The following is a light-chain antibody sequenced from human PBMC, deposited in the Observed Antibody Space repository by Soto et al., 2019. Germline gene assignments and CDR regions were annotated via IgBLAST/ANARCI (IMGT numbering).Light chain of an antibody. J-gene: IGKJ4*01. CDR1: QRVGNKY. CDR3: QQYGSSPLT. CDR2: DAS. V-gene: IGKV3-20*01. Sequence: EIVLTQSPGTLSLSPGERATLSCRASQRVGNKYLGWYQQKPGQPPRFLIYDASTMATGIPDRFSGSGSGTDFTLTISRLEPEDFAVYYCQQYGSSPLTFGGGTKVEIK.